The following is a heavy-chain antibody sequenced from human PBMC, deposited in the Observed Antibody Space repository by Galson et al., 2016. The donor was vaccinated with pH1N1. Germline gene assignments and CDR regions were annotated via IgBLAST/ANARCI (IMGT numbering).Heavy chain of an antibody. CDR2: IYYSGIT. CDR1: GGSISSGGYY. CDR3: ARDRYCGGDCYPGAFDI. Sequence: TLSLTCTVSGGSISSGGYYWSWIRQHPGKGLEWIGYIYYSGITYYNPSLTRRVTISLDTSKNQFSLKLRSVTAADTAVYYCARDRYCGGDCYPGAFDIWGQGTMVTVSS. J-gene: IGHJ3*02. V-gene: IGHV4-31*03. D-gene: IGHD2-21*02.